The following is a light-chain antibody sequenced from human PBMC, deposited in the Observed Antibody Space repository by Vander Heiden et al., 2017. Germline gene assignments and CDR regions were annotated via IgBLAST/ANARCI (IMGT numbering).Light chain of an antibody. CDR2: DVI. J-gene: IGLJ2*01. CDR1: SGDVGGYDY. CDR3: CSYAGSYTFVV. V-gene: IGLV2-11*01. Sequence: QSALTQPRSVSRSPGPTVPISCTGTSGDVGGYDYVSWYQQHPGKAPKLMMDDVIKRPSGVPDRFSGSKSGNTAYLTISGLQAEDEADYYCCSYAGSYTFVVFGGGTKLTVL.